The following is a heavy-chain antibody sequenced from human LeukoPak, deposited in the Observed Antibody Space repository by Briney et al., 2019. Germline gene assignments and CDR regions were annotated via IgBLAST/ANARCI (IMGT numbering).Heavy chain of an antibody. D-gene: IGHD3-10*01. CDR1: GFTFSSYW. CDR2: IKQDGSEK. J-gene: IGHJ4*02. V-gene: IGHV3-7*01. Sequence: GGSLRLSCAASGFTFSSYWMSWVRQAPGKGLEWVANIKQDGSEKYYVDSVKGRFTISKDNAKNSLYLQMNSLRVEDTAVYYCARDSSYYYGSGSYYMGYFDYWGQGTLVTVSS. CDR3: ARDSSYYYGSGSYYMGYFDY.